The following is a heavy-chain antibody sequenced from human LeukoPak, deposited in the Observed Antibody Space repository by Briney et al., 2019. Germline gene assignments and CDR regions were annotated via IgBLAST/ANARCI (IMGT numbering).Heavy chain of an antibody. CDR3: ARWWVGYCSGGSCYQPFDP. J-gene: IGHJ5*02. CDR1: GGSFSGYY. CDR2: INHSGST. V-gene: IGHV4-34*01. D-gene: IGHD2-15*01. Sequence: PSETLSLTCAVYGGSFSGYYWSWIRQPPGKGLEWIGEINHSGSTNYNPSLKSRVTISVDTSKNQFSLKLSSVTAADTAVYYCARWWVGYCSGGSCYQPFDPWGQGTLVTVSS.